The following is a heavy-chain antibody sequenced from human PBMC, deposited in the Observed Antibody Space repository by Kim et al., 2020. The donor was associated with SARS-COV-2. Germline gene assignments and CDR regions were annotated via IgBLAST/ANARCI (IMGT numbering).Heavy chain of an antibody. V-gene: IGHV1-3*01. D-gene: IGHD3-10*01. CDR2: INDVNDNT. J-gene: IGHJ4*02. Sequence: ASVKVSCKASGYILSNYAMDWVRQAPGQRLEWMGRINDVNDNTKYSQKFQGRVTITRDTSANTVFMELSSLRSEDTAVYYCARPFSDIINLRGVIDGDCWGQGTLVTVSS. CDR1: GYILSNYA. CDR3: ARPFSDIINLRGVIDGDC.